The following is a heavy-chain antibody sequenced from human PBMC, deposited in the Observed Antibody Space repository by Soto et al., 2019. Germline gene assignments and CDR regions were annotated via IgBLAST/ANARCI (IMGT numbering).Heavy chain of an antibody. CDR1: GFTFNSYA. J-gene: IGHJ4*02. V-gene: IGHV3-30-3*01. Sequence: QVQLVESGGGVVQPGRSLRLSCAASGFTFNSYALHWVRQAPVKGLEWVAVISYDGSKTYYADSVKGRFTISRDNSKNTLYLQLNRLRPEDTAVYYCARDDYGDYYNWGQGTLVTVSS. D-gene: IGHD4-17*01. CDR3: ARDDYGDYYN. CDR2: ISYDGSKT.